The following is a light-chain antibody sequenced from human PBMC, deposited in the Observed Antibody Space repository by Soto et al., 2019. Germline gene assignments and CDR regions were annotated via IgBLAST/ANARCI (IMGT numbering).Light chain of an antibody. CDR2: SNN. CDR3: AAWDDSLNGWV. V-gene: IGLV1-44*01. J-gene: IGLJ3*02. CDR1: SSNIGSNT. Sequence: QSVLTQPPSASGTPGQRVTISCSGGSSNIGSNTVNWYQQLPGTAPKLLIYSNNQRPSGVPDRFSGSKSGTSASLAISGLQSEDEADYYWAAWDDSLNGWVFGGGTKLTVL.